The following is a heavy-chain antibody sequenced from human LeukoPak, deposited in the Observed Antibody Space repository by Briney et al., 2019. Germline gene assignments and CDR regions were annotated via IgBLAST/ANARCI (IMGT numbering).Heavy chain of an antibody. CDR1: GFTFSSYG. CDR3: ANIDGGWHGPLAPPPSSNY. D-gene: IGHD6-19*01. J-gene: IGHJ4*02. V-gene: IGHV3-30*02. CDR2: IRYDGSNE. Sequence: GGSLRLSCAASGFTFSSYGMHWVRQAPGKGLEWVAFIRYDGSNEYYADSVKGRFTISRDNSKNTLYLQMNSLRAEDTAVYYCANIDGGWHGPLAPPPSSNYWGQGTLVTVSS.